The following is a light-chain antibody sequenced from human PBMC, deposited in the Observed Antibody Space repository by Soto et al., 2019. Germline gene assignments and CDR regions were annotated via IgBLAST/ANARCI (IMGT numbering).Light chain of an antibody. J-gene: IGLJ2*01. CDR2: GNS. CDR1: SSNIGAGYD. Sequence: QSVLTQPPSVSGAPGQRVTISCTGRSSNIGAGYDVHWYQQLPGTAPKLLIYGNSNRPSGVPDRFSGSKSGTSASLAITGLQAEDEADYYCQSYDSRLSGCVFCGSTQLTVL. CDR3: QSYDSRLSGCV. V-gene: IGLV1-40*01.